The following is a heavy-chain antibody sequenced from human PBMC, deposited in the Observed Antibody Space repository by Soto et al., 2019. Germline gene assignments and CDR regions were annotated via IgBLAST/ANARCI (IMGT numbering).Heavy chain of an antibody. J-gene: IGHJ5*02. V-gene: IGHV4-4*02. CDR1: SGSISSSNW. Sequence: QVQLQESGPGLVKPSGTLSLTCAVSSGSISSSNWWRWVRQPPGKGLEWIGEIYHSGSTNYNPSLKSRVTISVDKSKNQFSLKLSSVTAADTAVYYCATGTITIFGVVIIRGWFDPWGQGTLVTVSS. D-gene: IGHD3-3*01. CDR3: ATGTITIFGVVIIRGWFDP. CDR2: IYHSGST.